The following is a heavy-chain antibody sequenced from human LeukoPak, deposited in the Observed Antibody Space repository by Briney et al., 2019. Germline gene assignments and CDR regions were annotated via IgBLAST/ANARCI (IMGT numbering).Heavy chain of an antibody. J-gene: IGHJ6*03. Sequence: SETLSLTCTVSGGSISSSSYYWGWIRQPPGKGLEWIGSIYYSGSTYYNPSLKSRVTISVDTSKNQFSLKLSSVAAADTAVYYRARPSMDVWGKGTTVTISS. CDR3: ARPSMDV. CDR1: GGSISSSSYY. V-gene: IGHV4-39*07. CDR2: IYYSGST.